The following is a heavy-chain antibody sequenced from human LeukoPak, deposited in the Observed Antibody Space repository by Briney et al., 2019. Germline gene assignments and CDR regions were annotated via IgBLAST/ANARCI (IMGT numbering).Heavy chain of an antibody. J-gene: IGHJ4*02. Sequence: SETLSLTCAVYGGSFSGYYWSWIRQPPGKGLERIGEINHSGSTNYNPSLKSRVTISVDTSKNQFSLKLSSVTAADTAVYYCARGGGSYYVDYWGQGTLVTVSS. CDR1: GGSFSGYY. D-gene: IGHD1-26*01. CDR2: INHSGST. CDR3: ARGGGSYYVDY. V-gene: IGHV4-34*01.